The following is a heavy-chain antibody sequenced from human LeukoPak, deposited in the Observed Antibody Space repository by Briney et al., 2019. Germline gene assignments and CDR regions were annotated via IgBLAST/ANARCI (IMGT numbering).Heavy chain of an antibody. CDR2: VYNSGST. D-gene: IGHD3-22*01. J-gene: IGHJ4*02. CDR3: ATVLLSSGYSN. V-gene: IGHV4-59*03. Sequence: SETLSLTCTVSGGSISSYYWSWIRQPPGKALEWIGNVYNSGSTNYNPSLRSRVTISVDTSKNQFSLKLSSVTAADTAVYYCATVLLSSGYSNWGQGTLVTVSS. CDR1: GGSISSYY.